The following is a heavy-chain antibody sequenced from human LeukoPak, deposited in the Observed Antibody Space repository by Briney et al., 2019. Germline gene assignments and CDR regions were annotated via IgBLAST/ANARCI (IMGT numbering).Heavy chain of an antibody. V-gene: IGHV3-23*01. D-gene: IGHD1-20*01. CDR1: GFTFSSYA. CDR2: ISGSGGST. CDR3: AKDRLTGTPYYFDY. J-gene: IGHJ4*02. Sequence: GGSLRLSCAASGFTFSSYAMSWVRQAPGKGLEWVSGISGSGGSTYYADSVTGRFTISRDNSKNTLYLQMDSLRAEDTAVYYCAKDRLTGTPYYFDYWGQRTLVTVSS.